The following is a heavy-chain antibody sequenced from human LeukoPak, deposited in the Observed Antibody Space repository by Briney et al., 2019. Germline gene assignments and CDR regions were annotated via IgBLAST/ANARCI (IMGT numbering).Heavy chain of an antibody. CDR1: GGSISSYY. CDR3: ARGNPYYYGSGSYTAIESIDY. V-gene: IGHV4-4*07. CDR2: IYTSGST. J-gene: IGHJ4*02. Sequence: SETLSLTCTVSGGSISSYYWSWIRQPAGKGLEWIGRIYTSGSTNYNPSLKSRVTMSVDTSKNQFSLKLSSVTAADTAVYYCARGNPYYYGSGSYTAIESIDYWGQGTLVTVSS. D-gene: IGHD3-10*01.